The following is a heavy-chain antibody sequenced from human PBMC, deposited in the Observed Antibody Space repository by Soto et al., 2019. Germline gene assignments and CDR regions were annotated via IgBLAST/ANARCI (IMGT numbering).Heavy chain of an antibody. CDR1: GYTFTSYG. D-gene: IGHD3-3*01. CDR3: AREGRITIFGVVNHYYYGMDV. Sequence: ASVKVSCKASGYTFTSYGISWVRQAPGQGLEWMGWISAYNGNTNYAQKFQGRVTITADESTSTAYMELSSLRSEDTAVYYCAREGRITIFGVVNHYYYGMDVWGQGTTVTVS. CDR2: ISAYNGNT. V-gene: IGHV1-18*01. J-gene: IGHJ6*02.